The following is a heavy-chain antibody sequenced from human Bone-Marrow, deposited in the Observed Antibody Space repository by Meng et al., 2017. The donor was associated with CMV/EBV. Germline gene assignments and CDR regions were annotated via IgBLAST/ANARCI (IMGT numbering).Heavy chain of an antibody. CDR3: ARGRVYYYGSGTYYPLDY. J-gene: IGHJ4*02. CDR1: GGSISSGDYY. Sequence: SETLSLTCTVSGGSISSGDYYWSWIRQPPGKGLEWIGYIYYTGSTNYNPSLKSRVTISLDTSKNQFSLKLSSVTAADTAVYYCARGRVYYYGSGTYYPLDYWGQGTLVTVSS. D-gene: IGHD3-10*01. V-gene: IGHV4-61*08. CDR2: IYYTGST.